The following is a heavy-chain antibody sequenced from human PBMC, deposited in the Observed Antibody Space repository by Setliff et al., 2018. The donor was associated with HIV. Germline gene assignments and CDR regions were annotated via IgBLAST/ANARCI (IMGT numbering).Heavy chain of an antibody. Sequence: GASVKVSCKASGYTFTSYYIHWVRQAPGLGLEWMGIVIPSTGDTNYAQNFQGRVTMTRDTSTNTVYMDLSSLKSEDTAVYYCVREARGGYFDYWGQGTLVTVSS. D-gene: IGHD2-15*01. V-gene: IGHV1-46*01. CDR3: VREARGGYFDY. CDR2: VIPSTGDT. CDR1: GYTFTSYY. J-gene: IGHJ4*02.